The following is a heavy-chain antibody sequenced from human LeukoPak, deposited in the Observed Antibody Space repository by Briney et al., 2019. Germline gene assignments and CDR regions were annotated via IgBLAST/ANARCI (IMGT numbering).Heavy chain of an antibody. CDR3: ARDSAHIVVVPPIMSLGPSNWFDP. CDR1: GFTFTDYF. D-gene: IGHD2-2*01. CDR2: ISSSSDNT. V-gene: IGHV3-11*05. J-gene: IGHJ5*02. Sequence: GGSLTLSCAVSGFTFTDYFWTWIRQAPGKGLEWVSFISSSSDNTKYADSVKGRFTISSDNDKTLLYLLMNSLNAADTAVYYCARDSAHIVVVPPIMSLGPSNWFDPWGQGTLVTVSS.